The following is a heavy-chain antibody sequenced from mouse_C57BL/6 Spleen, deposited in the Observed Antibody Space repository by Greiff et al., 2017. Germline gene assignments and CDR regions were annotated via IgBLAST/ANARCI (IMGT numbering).Heavy chain of an antibody. CDR3: ARPRDGYFDC. V-gene: IGHV5-17*01. Sequence: EVMLVESGGGLVQPSGSLPLTCAVSGFSLSDYGMHWVRQAPEKGLEWVAYISSGSSTIYYADPVKGLFTTTRNNTKNTLFLQMTRLRAEDTAMYYCARPRDGYFDCWGQGTTLTVSS. D-gene: IGHD3-1*01. J-gene: IGHJ2*01. CDR1: GFSLSDYG. CDR2: ISSGSSTI.